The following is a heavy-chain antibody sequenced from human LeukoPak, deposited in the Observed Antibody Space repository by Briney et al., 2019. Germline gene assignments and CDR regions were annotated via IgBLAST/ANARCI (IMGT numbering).Heavy chain of an antibody. CDR2: IRYDGSNK. CDR3: AKVGDGYPYAWIDY. CDR1: GFTFSSYG. D-gene: IGHD5-24*01. V-gene: IGHV3-30*02. Sequence: GGSLRLSCAASGFTFSSYGMHWVRQAPGKGLEWVAFIRYDGSNKYYADSVKGRFTISRDNSKNTLYLQMNSLRAEDTAVYYCAKVGDGYPYAWIDYWGQGTLVTASS. J-gene: IGHJ4*02.